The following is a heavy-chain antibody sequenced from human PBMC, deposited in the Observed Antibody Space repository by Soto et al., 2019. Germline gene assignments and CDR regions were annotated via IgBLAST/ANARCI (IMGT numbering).Heavy chain of an antibody. J-gene: IGHJ4*02. V-gene: IGHV1-18*01. Sequence: GASVKVSCKASGYTFRNYGITWVRQAPGQGLEWMAWISPYNGNTNYAQDLQGRVTMTTDTSTSTAYMELRSLTSEDTAMYYCARDLVSGSDFWRAYNGGYFDYWGQGTRVTVSS. CDR3: ARDLVSGSDFWRAYNGGYFDY. CDR1: GYTFRNYG. D-gene: IGHD3-3*01. CDR2: ISPYNGNT.